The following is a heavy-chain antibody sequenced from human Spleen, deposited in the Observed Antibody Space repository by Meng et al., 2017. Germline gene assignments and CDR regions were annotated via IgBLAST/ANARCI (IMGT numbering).Heavy chain of an antibody. J-gene: IGHJ1*01. V-gene: IGHV3-21*01. CDR1: GFTFDDYG. CDR2: ISSSSNYI. D-gene: IGHD3-22*01. Sequence: GGSLRLSCAVSGFTFDDYGMNWVRQPPGEGLEWVSSISSSSNYIYYADSVKGRFTISRDNAKNSLYLQMNSLRAEDTAVYYCARVGYYDSSNYYAYFQHWGQGTLVTVSS. CDR3: ARVGYYDSSNYYAYFQH.